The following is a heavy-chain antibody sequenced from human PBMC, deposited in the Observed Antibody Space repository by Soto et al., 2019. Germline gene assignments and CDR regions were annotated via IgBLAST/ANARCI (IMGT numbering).Heavy chain of an antibody. Sequence: GGSLRLSCSASGFTFSSYAMHWVRQAPGKGLEYVSAISSNGGSTYYADSVKGRFTISRDNSKNPLYLQMSRLRAEDTAVYYCVKGVYYYGSGSYFVYWGQGTLVTVSS. CDR1: GFTFSSYA. J-gene: IGHJ4*02. V-gene: IGHV3-64D*09. D-gene: IGHD3-10*01. CDR3: VKGVYYYGSGSYFVY. CDR2: ISSNGGST.